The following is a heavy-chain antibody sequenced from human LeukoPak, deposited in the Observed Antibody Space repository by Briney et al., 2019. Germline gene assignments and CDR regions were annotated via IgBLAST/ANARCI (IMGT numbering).Heavy chain of an antibody. CDR2: INSDGSST. Sequence: GGSLRLSCAASGFTFSSYWMHWVRQAPGKGLVWVSRINSDGSSTSYADSVKGRFTISRDNAKNTLYLQMNSLRVEDTAVYYCARDGAFYYYMDVWGKGTTVTISS. D-gene: IGHD3-16*01. CDR1: GFTFSSYW. V-gene: IGHV3-74*01. CDR3: ARDGAFYYYMDV. J-gene: IGHJ6*03.